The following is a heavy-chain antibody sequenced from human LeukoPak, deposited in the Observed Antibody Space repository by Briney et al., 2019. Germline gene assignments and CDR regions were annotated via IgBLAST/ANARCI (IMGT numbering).Heavy chain of an antibody. CDR3: ARTAGWSGPDY. CDR1: GFTLTSNG. Sequence: PGGSLRLSCAASGFTLTSNGMHWVRQAVGKGLEWVAFIRNDASNTYYADSVKGRFTISRDISKKMLFLQMNSLRAEDTAIYYCARTAGWSGPDYWGQGTLVTVSS. D-gene: IGHD3-3*01. V-gene: IGHV3-30*02. CDR2: IRNDASNT. J-gene: IGHJ4*02.